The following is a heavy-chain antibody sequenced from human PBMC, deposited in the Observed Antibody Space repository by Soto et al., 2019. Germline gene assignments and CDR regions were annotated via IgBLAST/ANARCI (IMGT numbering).Heavy chain of an antibody. CDR3: LRGGRGSQTVGY. V-gene: IGHV3-66*01. CDR2: LYSTGVR. D-gene: IGHD3-10*01. J-gene: IGHJ4*02. CDR1: GFTVSNNY. Sequence: EVQLVESGVDLVQPLGSLRLSCADSGFTVSNNYMTWVRQAPGKGLEWVSVLYSTGVRDYAASVKGRFIISRDNSQNTVYLQMNSLTVEDTAVYYCLRGGRGSQTVGYWGQGTLVTVSS.